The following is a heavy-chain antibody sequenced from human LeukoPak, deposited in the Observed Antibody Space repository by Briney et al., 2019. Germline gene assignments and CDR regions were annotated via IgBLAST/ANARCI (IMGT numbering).Heavy chain of an antibody. CDR1: GFTLSSYA. D-gene: IGHD4-23*01. CDR2: ISYDGSKK. J-gene: IGHJ4*02. V-gene: IGHV3-30-3*01. CDR3: ARAGTKVANFDY. Sequence: GRSLRLSCAASGFTLSSYATHWVRQAPRKGPEWVAVISYDGSKKYYADSVEGRFTMSRDNSKNTLYVKMNSLRAEDKAVYYCARAGTKVANFDYWGQGTLVTVSS.